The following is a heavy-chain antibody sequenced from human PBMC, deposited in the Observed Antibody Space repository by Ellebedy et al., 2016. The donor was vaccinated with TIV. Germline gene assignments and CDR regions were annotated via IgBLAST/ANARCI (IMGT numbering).Heavy chain of an antibody. V-gene: IGHV4-59*12. CDR1: GGSISSYY. D-gene: IGHD2-2*02. J-gene: IGHJ5*02. CDR2: IYYSGST. CDR3: ARCYTGTNWFDP. Sequence: MPSETLSLTCTVSGGSISSYYWRWLRQPPGKGLEWIGYIYYSGSTNYNPSLKSRVTLSVDTSKIQFSLKLSSVTAADTAIYYCARCYTGTNWFDPWGQGTLVTVSS.